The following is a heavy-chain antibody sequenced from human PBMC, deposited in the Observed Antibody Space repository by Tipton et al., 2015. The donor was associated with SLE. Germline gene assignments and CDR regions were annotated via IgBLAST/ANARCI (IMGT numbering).Heavy chain of an antibody. D-gene: IGHD3-3*01. Sequence: QLVQSGAEVKKPGSSVKVSCKASGGSFNTYAITWVRQAPGQGLEWVGGIIPLFGTTNYAQNFQGRVTVTTDESTSTAYMDLSSLRSEDTAVYYCARSYNFWSGYTYAFDIWGQGTMVTVSS. CDR1: GGSFNTYA. CDR3: ARSYNFWSGYTYAFDI. J-gene: IGHJ3*02. V-gene: IGHV1-69*05. CDR2: IIPLFGTT.